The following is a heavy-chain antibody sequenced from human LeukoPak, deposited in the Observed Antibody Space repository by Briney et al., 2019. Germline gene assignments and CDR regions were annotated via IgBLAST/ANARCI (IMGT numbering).Heavy chain of an antibody. CDR1: GGSISSGDYY. V-gene: IGHV4-30-4*01. CDR3: AREKVLAPQWFDP. Sequence: SETLSLTCTVSGGSISSGDYYWSRIRQPPGKGLEWIGYIYYSGSTYYNPSLKSRVTISVDTSKTQFSLKLSSVTAADTAVYYCAREKVLAPQWFDPWGQGTLVTVSS. J-gene: IGHJ5*02. D-gene: IGHD2-8*01. CDR2: IYYSGST.